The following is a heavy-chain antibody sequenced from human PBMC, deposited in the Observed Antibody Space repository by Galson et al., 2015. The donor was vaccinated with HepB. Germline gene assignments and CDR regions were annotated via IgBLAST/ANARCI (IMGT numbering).Heavy chain of an antibody. Sequence: SVKVSCKVSGYTLTELSMHWVRQAPGKGLEWMGGFDPEDGETIYAQKFQGRVTMTEDTSTDTAYMELSSLRSEDTAVYYCATTYSSGWHANGNDAFDIWGQGTMVTVSS. V-gene: IGHV1-24*01. J-gene: IGHJ3*02. CDR3: ATTYSSGWHANGNDAFDI. CDR2: FDPEDGET. D-gene: IGHD6-19*01. CDR1: GYTLTELS.